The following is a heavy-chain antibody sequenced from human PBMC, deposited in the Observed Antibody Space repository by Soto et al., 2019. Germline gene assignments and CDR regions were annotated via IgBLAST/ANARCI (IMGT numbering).Heavy chain of an antibody. CDR3: VVLERIMTTVTSPDY. D-gene: IGHD4-17*01. CDR2: ISYDGSNE. Sequence: GSLRLSCAASLFTFSSYAMHLVRQSPGKGLEWVAVISYDGSNEYYADSVKGRFTISRDNSKNTLYLQMNSLRAEDTAVYYRVVLERIMTTVTSPDYWGQGTLVT. J-gene: IGHJ4*02. V-gene: IGHV3-30-3*01. CDR1: LFTFSSYA.